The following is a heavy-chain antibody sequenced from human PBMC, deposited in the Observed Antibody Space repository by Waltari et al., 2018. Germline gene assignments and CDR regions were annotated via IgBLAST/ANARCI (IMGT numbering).Heavy chain of an antibody. D-gene: IGHD4-17*01. V-gene: IGHV4-39*01. CDR1: GRSISTNYH. J-gene: IGHJ1*01. CDR2: MQYRGST. Sequence: QLQLQESGPGLVKPSETLSLTCTVSGRSISTNYHWGWIRQPPGKGLEWMGNMQYRGSTFYNPSLKSRVTISLDTSKNQFSLRLSSVGAADTAVYFCGRIAFGDDGGYFQHWGQGTLVTVSS. CDR3: GRIAFGDDGGYFQH.